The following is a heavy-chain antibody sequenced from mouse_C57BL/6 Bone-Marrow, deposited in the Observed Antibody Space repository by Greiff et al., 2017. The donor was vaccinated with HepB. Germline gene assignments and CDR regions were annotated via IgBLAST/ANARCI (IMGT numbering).Heavy chain of an antibody. CDR2: ISNGGGST. V-gene: IGHV5-12*01. J-gene: IGHJ3*01. Sequence: EVQLQQSGGGLVQPGGSLKLSCAASGFTFSDYYMYWVRQTPEKRLEWVAYISNGGGSTYYPDTVKGRFTISRDNAKNTLYLQMSRLKSEDTAMYYCARHDYYGSSSWFAYWGQGTLVTVSA. CDR1: GFTFSDYY. CDR3: ARHDYYGSSSWFAY. D-gene: IGHD1-1*01.